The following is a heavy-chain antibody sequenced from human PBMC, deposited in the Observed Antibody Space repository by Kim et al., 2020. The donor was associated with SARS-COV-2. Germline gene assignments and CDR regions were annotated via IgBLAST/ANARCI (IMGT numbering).Heavy chain of an antibody. CDR3: ARVVVPAAIGFDP. V-gene: IGHV4-31*03. J-gene: IGHJ5*02. CDR1: GGSISSGGYY. D-gene: IGHD2-2*02. CDR2: IYYSGST. Sequence: SETLSLTCTVSGGSISSGGYYWSWIRQHPGKGLEWIGYIYYSGSTYYNPSLKSRVTISVDTSKNQFSLKLSSVTAADTAVYYCARVVVPAAIGFDPWGQGTLVTVSS.